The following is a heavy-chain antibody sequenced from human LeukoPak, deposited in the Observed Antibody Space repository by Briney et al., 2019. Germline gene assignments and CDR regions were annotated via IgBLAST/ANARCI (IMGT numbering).Heavy chain of an antibody. V-gene: IGHV1-69*04. CDR3: ARRYGSGSYYYDY. D-gene: IGHD3-10*01. CDR1: GGTFSSYA. J-gene: IGHJ4*02. CDR2: IIPILGIA. Sequence: SVKVSCKASGGTFSSYAISWVRQAPGQGLEWMGRIIPILGIANYAQKFQGRVTITADKSTSTAYMELSSLRSEDTAVYYCARRYGSGSYYYDYWGQGTLVTVSP.